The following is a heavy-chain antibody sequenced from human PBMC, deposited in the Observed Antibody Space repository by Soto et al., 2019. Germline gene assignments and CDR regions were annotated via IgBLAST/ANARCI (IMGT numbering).Heavy chain of an antibody. Sequence: PGGSLRLSCAASGFTFSSYGMHWVRQAPGKGLEWVAVIWYDGSNKYYADSMKGRFTISRDNSKNTLYLQMNSLRAEDTAVYYCARDRGSGSRTAYYFDYWGQGTLVTVSS. CDR2: IWYDGSNK. V-gene: IGHV3-33*01. J-gene: IGHJ4*02. CDR1: GFTFSSYG. D-gene: IGHD3-10*01. CDR3: ARDRGSGSRTAYYFDY.